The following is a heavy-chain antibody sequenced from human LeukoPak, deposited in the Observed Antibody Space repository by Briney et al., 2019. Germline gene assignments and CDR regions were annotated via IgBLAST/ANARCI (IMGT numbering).Heavy chain of an antibody. CDR2: IYHSGST. V-gene: IGHV4-38-2*02. J-gene: IGHJ4*02. CDR3: ARLQTPLIDY. D-gene: IGHD4-23*01. Sequence: SETPSLTCTVSGYSISSGYYWGWIRQPPGKGLEWIGSIYHSGSTYYNPSLKSRVTISVDTSKNQFSLKLSSVTAADTAVDYCARLQTPLIDYWGQGTLVTVSS. CDR1: GYSISSGYY.